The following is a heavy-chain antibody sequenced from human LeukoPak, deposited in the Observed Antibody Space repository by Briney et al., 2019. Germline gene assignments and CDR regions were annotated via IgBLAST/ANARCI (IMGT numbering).Heavy chain of an antibody. D-gene: IGHD6-19*01. J-gene: IGHJ4*02. CDR1: GGPISSGRYY. CDR3: ARRPSDWYSPIDY. V-gene: IGHV4-61*02. Sequence: PSETLSLTCTVSGGPISSGRYYWTWIRQPAGKGLEWIGRMYHTGSTMYNPSFRSRVTISVDTSKNQFSLKLNSVTAADTAVYYCARRPSDWYSPIDYWGPGTLVTVS. CDR2: MYHTGST.